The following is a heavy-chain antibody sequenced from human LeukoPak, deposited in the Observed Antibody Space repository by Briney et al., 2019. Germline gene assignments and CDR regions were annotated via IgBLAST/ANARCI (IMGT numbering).Heavy chain of an antibody. V-gene: IGHV1-8*03. CDR2: MNPNSGNT. CDR1: GYTFTGSY. CDR3: AREEIYDL. Sequence: ASVKVSCKASGYTFTGSYIHWVRQAPGQGLEWMGWMNPNSGNTGYAQKFQGRVTITRNTSISTAYMELSSLRSEDTAVYYCAREEIYDLWGQGTLVTVSS. D-gene: IGHD3-3*01. J-gene: IGHJ4*02.